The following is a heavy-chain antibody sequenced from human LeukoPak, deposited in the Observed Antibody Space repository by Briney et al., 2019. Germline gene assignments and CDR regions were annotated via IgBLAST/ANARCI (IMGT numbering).Heavy chain of an antibody. CDR1: GYTFTSYG. CDR2: ISAYNGNT. D-gene: IGHD4-17*01. V-gene: IGHV1-18*01. Sequence: ASVKVSCKASGYTFTSYGISWVRQAPGQGLEWMGWISAYNGNTSYAQKFQGRVTMTRDASISTAYMELSRLRSDDTAVYYCAREDGDYDNAFDIWGQGTMVTVSS. CDR3: AREDGDYDNAFDI. J-gene: IGHJ3*02.